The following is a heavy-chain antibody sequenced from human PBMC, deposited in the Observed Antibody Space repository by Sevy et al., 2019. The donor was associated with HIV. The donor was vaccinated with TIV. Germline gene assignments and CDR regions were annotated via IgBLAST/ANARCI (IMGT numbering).Heavy chain of an antibody. CDR2: IHHSGIT. Sequence: SETLSLTCTVSGYSIRNGYYWAWIRQPPGKGLEWIGSIHHSGITHYNPSLKSRVIISVDTSKNQVSLELSSVTAADTAMYYCARDRKYPLYYFDYWGHGILVTVSS. D-gene: IGHD6-6*01. CDR1: GYSIRNGYY. V-gene: IGHV4-38-2*02. J-gene: IGHJ4*01. CDR3: ARDRKYPLYYFDY.